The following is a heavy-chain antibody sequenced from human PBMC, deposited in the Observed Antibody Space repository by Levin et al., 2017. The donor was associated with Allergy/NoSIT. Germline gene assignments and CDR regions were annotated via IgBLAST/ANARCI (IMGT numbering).Heavy chain of an antibody. CDR2: ISAYNGNT. V-gene: IGHV1-18*01. CDR3: ARDSAVPYYYDSSAYGHYYYGMDV. J-gene: IGHJ6*02. CDR1: GYTFTSYG. Sequence: ASVKVSCKASGYTFTSYGISWVRQAPGQGLEWMGWISAYNGNTNYAQKLQGRVTMTTDTSTSTAYMELRSLRSDDTAVYYCARDSAVPYYYDSSAYGHYYYGMDVWGQGTTVTVSS. D-gene: IGHD3-22*01.